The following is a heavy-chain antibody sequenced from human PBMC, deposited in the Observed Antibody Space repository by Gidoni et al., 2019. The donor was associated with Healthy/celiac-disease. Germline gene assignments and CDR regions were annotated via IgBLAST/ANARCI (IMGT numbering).Heavy chain of an antibody. CDR2: ISGDGGST. CDR1: GLTFDDYA. V-gene: IGHV3-43*02. CDR3: AKDLDYYYGMDV. J-gene: IGHJ6*02. Sequence: EVQLVESGGGVVQPGGPVRLSCAASGLTFDDYAMLWVRQAPGKGLEWVSLISGDGGSTYYADSVKGRFTISRDNSKNSLYLQMNSLRTEDTALYYCAKDLDYYYGMDVWGQGTTVTVSS.